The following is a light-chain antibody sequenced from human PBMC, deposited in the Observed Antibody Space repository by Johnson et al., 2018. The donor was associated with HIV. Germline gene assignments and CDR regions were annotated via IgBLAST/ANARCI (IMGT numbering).Light chain of an antibody. CDR2: EKN. CDR3: GAWDSSLSAHFV. V-gene: IGLV1-51*02. Sequence: QSVLTHPPSVSAAPGQKVTISCSGSTSNIGNNYVSWYQQLPGTAPKLLIYEKNKRPSGIPDRFSASKSGTSATLVITGLQTGDEADYYCGAWDSSLSAHFVFRTGTKVTVL. J-gene: IGLJ1*01. CDR1: TSNIGNNY.